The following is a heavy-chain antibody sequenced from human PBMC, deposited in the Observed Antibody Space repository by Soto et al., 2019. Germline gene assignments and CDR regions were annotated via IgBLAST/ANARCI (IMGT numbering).Heavy chain of an antibody. CDR2: INPNGGST. V-gene: IGHV1-46*01. Sequence: QVQLVQSGAEVKRPGASVKVSCKASGYTFTTYYTHWVRQAPGQGLEWLGIINPNGGSTTYAQKFQGRVTMTRDTSTSTVYLELSSLRSEDTAVYYCARAGYCSGGTCFHGNCDYWGQGTLVTVSA. CDR1: GYTFTTYY. J-gene: IGHJ4*02. CDR3: ARAGYCSGGTCFHGNCDY. D-gene: IGHD2-15*01.